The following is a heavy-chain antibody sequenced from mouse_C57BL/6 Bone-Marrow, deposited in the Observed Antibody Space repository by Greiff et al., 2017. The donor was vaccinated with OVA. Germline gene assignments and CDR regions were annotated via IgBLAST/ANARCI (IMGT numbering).Heavy chain of an antibody. CDR3: ASAVFAY. Sequence: VQLQQSGAELVKPGASVKLSCKASGYTFTSYWMQWVKQRPGQGLEWVGEIDPSDSSTNFNQKFKGKATLTVDTSSSTAYMQLSSLTSEDAAVYYCASAVFAYWGQGTLVTVSA. CDR2: IDPSDSST. J-gene: IGHJ3*01. CDR1: GYTFTSYW. V-gene: IGHV1-50*01.